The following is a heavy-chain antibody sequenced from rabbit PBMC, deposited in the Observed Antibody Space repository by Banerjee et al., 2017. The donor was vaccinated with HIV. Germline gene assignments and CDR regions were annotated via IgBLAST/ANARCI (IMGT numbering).Heavy chain of an antibody. V-gene: IGHV1S40*01. D-gene: IGHD4-2*01. Sequence: QSLEESGGDLVKPGTSLTLTCTASGFSFSDRYFVCWVRQAPGKGPEWIACIYTGSSGSTYYASWAKGRFTISKTSSTTVTLQMTSLTAADTATYFCARVAVVAGINLYNFWGQGTLVTVS. J-gene: IGHJ3*01. CDR1: GFSFSDRYF. CDR2: IYTGSSGST. CDR3: ARVAVVAGINLYNF.